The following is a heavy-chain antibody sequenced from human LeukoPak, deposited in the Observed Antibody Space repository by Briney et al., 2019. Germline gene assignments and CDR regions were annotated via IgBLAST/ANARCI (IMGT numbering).Heavy chain of an antibody. J-gene: IGHJ4*02. CDR2: INSDGSST. D-gene: IGHD3-3*01. CDR1: GFTFSSYW. V-gene: IGHV3-74*01. Sequence: GGSLRLSCAASGFTFSSYWMHWVRQAPGKGPVWVSRINSDGSSTNYADSVKGRFTISGDNAKNTLYLQMNSLRVDDTAVYYYGREVHYYEFSDWGQGTLVTV. CDR3: GREVHYYEFSD.